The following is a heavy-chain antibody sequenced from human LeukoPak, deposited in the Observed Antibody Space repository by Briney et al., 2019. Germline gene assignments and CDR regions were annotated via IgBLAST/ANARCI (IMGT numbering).Heavy chain of an antibody. CDR1: GFTFTSYA. V-gene: IGHV3-23*01. J-gene: IGHJ4*02. D-gene: IGHD2-21*02. Sequence: GGSLRLSCETSGFTFTSYAVSWVRQALGKGLEWVSAISAGATTTYYADSVKGRFTISRDDSRNTLYLQMDSLRVEDTAVYYCANPCSDGVCYPDYWGQGTLVTVSS. CDR3: ANPCSDGVCYPDY. CDR2: ISAGATTT.